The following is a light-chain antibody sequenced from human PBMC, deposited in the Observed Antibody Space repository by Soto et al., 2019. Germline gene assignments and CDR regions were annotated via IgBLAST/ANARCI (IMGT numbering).Light chain of an antibody. CDR2: GAS. J-gene: IGKJ2*01. V-gene: IGKV1-39*01. Sequence: DIQMTQSPSSLSAFVGDTVTIACRASQSINNYLHWFQQKAGKAPNLLIHGASGLQSGVPSRFSGSGSGTDFTLTISSLQAEDAATYYCQQSYGTLYTFGQGTREEIK. CDR1: QSINNY. CDR3: QQSYGTLYT.